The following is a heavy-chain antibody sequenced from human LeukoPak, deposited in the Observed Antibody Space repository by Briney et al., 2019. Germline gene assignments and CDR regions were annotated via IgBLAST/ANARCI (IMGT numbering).Heavy chain of an antibody. CDR1: GGSFSGYY. J-gene: IGHJ4*02. CDR2: INHSGST. V-gene: IGHV4-34*01. Sequence: PSETLSLTCAVYGGSFSGYYWSWIRQPPGKGLEWIGEINHSGSTNYNPSLKSRVTISVDTSKNQFSLKLSSVTAADTAVYYCARTRPNYDLIYYFDYWGQGTLVTVSS. CDR3: ARTRPNYDLIYYFDY. D-gene: IGHD3-3*01.